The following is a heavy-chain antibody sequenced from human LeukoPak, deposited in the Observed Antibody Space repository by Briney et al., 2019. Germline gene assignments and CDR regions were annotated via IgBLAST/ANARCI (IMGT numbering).Heavy chain of an antibody. J-gene: IGHJ6*03. CDR1: GFTFSNYN. CDR3: ARGYYGSGSYPSGYYYYMDV. CDR2: ISSSSSTI. D-gene: IGHD3-10*01. Sequence: PGGSLRLSCAASGFTFSNYNMNWVRQAPGKGLEWVSYISSSSSTIYYADSVKGRFTISGDNAKNSLYLQMNSLRAEDTAVYYCARGYYGSGSYPSGYYYYMDVWGKGTTVTVSS. V-gene: IGHV3-48*01.